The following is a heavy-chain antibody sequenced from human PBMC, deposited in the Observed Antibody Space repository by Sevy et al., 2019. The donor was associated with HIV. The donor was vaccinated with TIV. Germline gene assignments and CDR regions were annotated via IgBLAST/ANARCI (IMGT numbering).Heavy chain of an antibody. J-gene: IGHJ6*02. CDR1: GFSFSSYS. V-gene: IGHV3-30-3*01. Sequence: GGSLRLSCAASGFSFSSYSMHWVRQAPGKGLEWVAVISFGGSNTYYADSVKGRFTISRDNSKNTVYLEMNSLRNEDTAIYFCANAYSGSYSHSYLYALDVWGQGTTVTVSS. CDR3: ANAYSGSYSHSYLYALDV. D-gene: IGHD1-26*01. CDR2: ISFGGSNT.